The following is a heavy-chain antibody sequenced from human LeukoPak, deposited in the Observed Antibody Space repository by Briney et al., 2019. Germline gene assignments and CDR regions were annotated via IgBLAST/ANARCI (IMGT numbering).Heavy chain of an antibody. D-gene: IGHD6-19*01. CDR1: GFTFSSYA. CDR3: AKVVSGWYAYYFDY. J-gene: IGHJ4*02. Sequence: GGSLRLSCAASGFTFSSYAMSWVRQAPGKGLEWVSAISGSGGSTYYADSVKGRFTISRDNSKNTLYLQMNSLGAEDTAVYYCAKVVSGWYAYYFDYWGQGTLVTVSS. CDR2: ISGSGGST. V-gene: IGHV3-23*01.